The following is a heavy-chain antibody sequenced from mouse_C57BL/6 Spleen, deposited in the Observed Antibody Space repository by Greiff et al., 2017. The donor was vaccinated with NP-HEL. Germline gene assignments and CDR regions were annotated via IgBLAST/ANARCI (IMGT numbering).Heavy chain of an antibody. CDR3: ARRSPDGYYYAMDY. D-gene: IGHD2-3*01. CDR2: INPNNGGT. CDR1: GYTFTDYN. Sequence: EVKLQESGPELVKPGASVKMSCKASGYTFTDYNMHWVKQSHGKSLEWIGYINPNNGGTSYNQKFKGKATLTVNKSSSTAYMELRSLTSEDSAVYYCARRSPDGYYYAMDYWGQGTSVTVSS. V-gene: IGHV1-22*01. J-gene: IGHJ4*01.